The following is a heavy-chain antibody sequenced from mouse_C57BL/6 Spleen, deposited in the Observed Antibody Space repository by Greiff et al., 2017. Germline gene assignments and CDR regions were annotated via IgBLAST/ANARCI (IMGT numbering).Heavy chain of an antibody. Sequence: EVQGVESGGGLVQPGGSMKLSCAASGSTFSDAWMDWVRQSPEKGLEWVAEIRNKANNHATYYAESVKGRFTISRDDSKSSVYLQMNSLRAEDTGIYYCISTVGYAMDYWGQGTSVTVSS. CDR1: GSTFSDAW. V-gene: IGHV6-6*01. J-gene: IGHJ4*01. CDR3: ISTVGYAMDY. CDR2: IRNKANNHAT. D-gene: IGHD1-1*01.